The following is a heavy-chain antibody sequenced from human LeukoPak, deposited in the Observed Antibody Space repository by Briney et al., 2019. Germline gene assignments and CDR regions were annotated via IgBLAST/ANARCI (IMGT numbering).Heavy chain of an antibody. CDR2: IYYSGST. CDR3: ARDRGPYSGYDSYYFDY. Sequence: TSETLSLTCTVSGGSISSGGYYWSWIRQHPGKGLEWIGHIYYSGSTYYNPSLKSRVTISVDTSKNQFSLKLSSVTAADTAVYYCARDRGPYSGYDSYYFDYWGQGTLVTVSS. J-gene: IGHJ4*02. V-gene: IGHV4-31*03. D-gene: IGHD5-12*01. CDR1: GGSISSGGYY.